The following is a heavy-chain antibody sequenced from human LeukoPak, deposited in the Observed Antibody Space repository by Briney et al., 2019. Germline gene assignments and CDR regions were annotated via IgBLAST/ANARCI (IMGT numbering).Heavy chain of an antibody. Sequence: KPSETLSLTCTVSGGSISSSSYYWGWIHQPPGKGLEWIGTIYYSGSTYYNPSLKSRVTISVDTSKNQFSLKLSSVTAADTAVYYCARQYSSGWQYFDCWGQGTLVTVSS. J-gene: IGHJ4*02. CDR2: IYYSGST. V-gene: IGHV4-39*01. CDR3: ARQYSSGWQYFDC. CDR1: GGSISSSSYY. D-gene: IGHD6-19*01.